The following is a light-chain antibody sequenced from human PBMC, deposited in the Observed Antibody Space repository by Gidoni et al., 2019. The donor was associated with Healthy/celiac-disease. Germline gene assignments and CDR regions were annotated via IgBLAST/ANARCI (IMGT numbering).Light chain of an antibody. V-gene: IGKV1-5*03. CDR3: QQYNSYPYX. CDR2: KAS. J-gene: IGKJ2*01. Sequence: DIQMTQSPSTLSASVGDRVTITCRASHSISSWLAWYQQKPGKAPKLLIYKASSLESGVPSRFSGSGSGTEFTLTISSLQPDDFATYYCQQYNSYPYXFXQGTKLEIK. CDR1: HSISSW.